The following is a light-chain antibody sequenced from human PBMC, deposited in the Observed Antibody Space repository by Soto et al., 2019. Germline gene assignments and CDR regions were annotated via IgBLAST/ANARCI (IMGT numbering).Light chain of an antibody. Sequence: EIVMTQSPATLSVSPGASATLSCRASQRLSSNYLAWFHQKPGQAPRLLIYGASSRATGIPHRLSGKESGTDITLTISSLQPEDFATYNCQQFHSYPITFGQGTRLEI. CDR2: GAS. V-gene: IGKV3-20*01. CDR1: QRLSSNY. J-gene: IGKJ5*01. CDR3: QQFHSYPIT.